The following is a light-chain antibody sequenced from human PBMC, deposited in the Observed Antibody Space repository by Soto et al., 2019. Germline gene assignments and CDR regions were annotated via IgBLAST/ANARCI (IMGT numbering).Light chain of an antibody. Sequence: DIQMTQSPSSLSASVGDRVIITCRASQSISSYLHWYQQKPGKAPKLLIYAASSLQSGVPSRFSGSGSGTDFTLTISSLQPEDFATYACQQSYSTLWTFGQGTKVEIK. CDR3: QQSYSTLWT. V-gene: IGKV1-39*01. J-gene: IGKJ1*01. CDR1: QSISSY. CDR2: AAS.